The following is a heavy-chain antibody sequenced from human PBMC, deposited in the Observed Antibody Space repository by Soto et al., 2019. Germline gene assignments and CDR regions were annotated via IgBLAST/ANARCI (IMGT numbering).Heavy chain of an antibody. CDR1: GFTFTSSA. V-gene: IGHV1-58*01. CDR2: IVVGSGNT. J-gene: IGHJ6*02. Sequence: QMQLVQSGPEVKKPGTSVKVSCKASGFTFTSSAVQWVRQARGQRLEWIGWIVVGSGNTNYAQKFQERVTITWDMSTSTAYMEPSSLRSEDTAVYYCAARNGDLHYCSGMDVWGQGTTVTVSS. CDR3: AARNGDLHYCSGMDV. D-gene: IGHD4-17*01.